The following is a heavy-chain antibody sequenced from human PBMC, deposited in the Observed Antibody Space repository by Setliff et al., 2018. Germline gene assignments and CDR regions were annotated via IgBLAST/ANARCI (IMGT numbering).Heavy chain of an antibody. J-gene: IGHJ4*02. D-gene: IGHD2-21*01. CDR2: ISPYSGET. CDR3: TTSRAPRVVLAADFDL. CDR1: GYNFITYG. Sequence: ASVKVSCKTSGYNFITYGFSWVRQAPGQGLEWMGWISPYSGETNNAQKFQDRLSVTADTSSKTIYMELRSLTSDDTAVYFCTTSRAPRVVLAADFDLWGQGTLVTVSS. V-gene: IGHV1-18*01.